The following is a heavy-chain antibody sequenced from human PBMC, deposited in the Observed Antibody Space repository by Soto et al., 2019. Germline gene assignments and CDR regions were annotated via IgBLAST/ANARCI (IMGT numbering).Heavy chain of an antibody. J-gene: IGHJ6*02. Sequence: GGSLRLSCAASGFTFSSYAMSWVRQAPGKGLEWVSTFSGSGATTYYADSVKGRFTISRDNSKNTLYLQMNSLRAEDTAVYYCAKATYYFGSGSSHGMDVWGQGTTVTVSS. CDR2: FSGSGATT. V-gene: IGHV3-23*01. CDR1: GFTFSSYA. CDR3: AKATYYFGSGSSHGMDV. D-gene: IGHD3-10*01.